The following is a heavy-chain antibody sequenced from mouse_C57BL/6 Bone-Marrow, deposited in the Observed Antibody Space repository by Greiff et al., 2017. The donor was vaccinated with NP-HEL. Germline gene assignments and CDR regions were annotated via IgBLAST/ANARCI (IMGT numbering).Heavy chain of an antibody. CDR3: ARGITTVPYAMDY. D-gene: IGHD1-1*01. V-gene: IGHV1-61*01. Sequence: QVQLQQPGAELVRPGSSVKLSCKASGYTFTSYWMDWVKQRPGQGLEWIGNIYPSDSETHYNQKFKDKATLTVDKSSSTAYMQLSSLTSEDSAVYYCARGITTVPYAMDYWGQGTSVTVSS. CDR2: IYPSDSET. CDR1: GYTFTSYW. J-gene: IGHJ4*01.